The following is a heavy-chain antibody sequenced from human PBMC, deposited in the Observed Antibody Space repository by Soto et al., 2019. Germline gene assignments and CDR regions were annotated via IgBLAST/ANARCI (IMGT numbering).Heavy chain of an antibody. J-gene: IGHJ6*02. Sequence: QVQLVEYGGGVVQPGRSLRLSCAASGFSFSSYGMHWVRQAPGKGLEWVAVISYDGSNEYYADSVKGRFTISRDNSKNTVYLQMNSLRAEDTAVYYCAKDRTGGYYYYGMDVWGQGTTVTVSS. CDR3: AKDRTGGYYYYGMDV. V-gene: IGHV3-30*18. D-gene: IGHD1-1*01. CDR1: GFSFSSYG. CDR2: ISYDGSNE.